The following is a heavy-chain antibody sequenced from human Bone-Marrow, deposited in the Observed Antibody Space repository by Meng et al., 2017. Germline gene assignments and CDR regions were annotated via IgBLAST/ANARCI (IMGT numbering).Heavy chain of an antibody. J-gene: IGHJ4*02. V-gene: IGHV3-30*03. CDR2: ISHDDSNK. CDR1: GFVFSASTYG. CDR3: ARGGLTGLTH. D-gene: IGHD1-20*01. Sequence: QVQLVESGGGVVQPGRSLRLSCAASGFVFSASTYGMHWVRQAPGKGLEWVTLISHDDSNKVYAESVKGRFTISRDDAKNTLYLQMNSLRAEDTAVYFCARGGLTGLTHWGQGTLVTVSS.